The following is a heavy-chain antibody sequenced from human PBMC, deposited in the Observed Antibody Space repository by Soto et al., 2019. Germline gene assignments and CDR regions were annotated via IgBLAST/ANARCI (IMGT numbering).Heavy chain of an antibody. V-gene: IGHV3-53*01. Sequence: PGGSLRLSCAVSGFSVSTNFMIWVRQAPGKGLEWVSVIYRGGSAYYADSVKGRFTVTRDDSKNILYLQMKSLTADDTAVYYCTRGGVEGSYSYGYRTPGYWGQGTLVTVSS. CDR3: TRGGVEGSYSYGYRTPGY. D-gene: IGHD5-18*01. CDR2: IYRGGSA. J-gene: IGHJ4*02. CDR1: GFSVSTNF.